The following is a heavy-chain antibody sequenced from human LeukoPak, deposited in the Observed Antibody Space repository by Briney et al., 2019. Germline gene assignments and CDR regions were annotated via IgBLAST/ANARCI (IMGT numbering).Heavy chain of an antibody. CDR3: ARDYYGSGSFSGNWFDP. J-gene: IGHJ5*02. Sequence: SETLSLTCTVSGGSISSYYWSWIRQPPGKGLEWIGYIYYSGSTNYNPSLKSRVTISVDTSKNQFSLKLSSVTAADTAVYYCARDYYGSGSFSGNWFDPWGQGTLVTVSS. D-gene: IGHD3-10*01. CDR2: IYYSGST. V-gene: IGHV4-59*12. CDR1: GGSISSYY.